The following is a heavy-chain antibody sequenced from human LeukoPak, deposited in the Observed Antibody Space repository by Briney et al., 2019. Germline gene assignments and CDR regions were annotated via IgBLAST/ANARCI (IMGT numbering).Heavy chain of an antibody. CDR1: GFTFSSYA. J-gene: IGHJ6*03. CDR3: AKNIWTEMATIYYYMDV. V-gene: IGHV3-23*01. D-gene: IGHD5-24*01. CDR2: ISGSAYST. Sequence: PSGGSLRLSCAVSGFTFSSYAMSWVRQAPGKGLEWVSAISGSAYSTYYADSVKGRFTISRDNSKNTLYLQMNSLRAEDTAVYYCAKNIWTEMATIYYYMDVWGKGTTVTVSS.